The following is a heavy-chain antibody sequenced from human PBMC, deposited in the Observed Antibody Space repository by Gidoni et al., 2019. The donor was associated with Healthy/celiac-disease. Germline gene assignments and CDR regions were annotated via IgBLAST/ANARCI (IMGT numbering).Heavy chain of an antibody. J-gene: IGHJ4*02. Sequence: QVQLVQPGAEVKQHGASVLVTCEVSGYLLTELSMHWVRQAHGKGLEWMGGLDPEYGETIYAQKFQGRVTVTEDTTTDTAYMELSSFRSEDTAVYYCSLLTYDLWSGYWGYWGQGTLVTVSS. CDR3: SLLTYDLWSGYWGY. CDR1: GYLLTELS. D-gene: IGHD3-3*01. V-gene: IGHV1-24*01. CDR2: LDPEYGET.